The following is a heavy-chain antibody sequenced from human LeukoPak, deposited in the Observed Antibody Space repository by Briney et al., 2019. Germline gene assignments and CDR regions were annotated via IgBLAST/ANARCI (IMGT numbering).Heavy chain of an antibody. V-gene: IGHV1-2*02. CDR1: GYPLTGYY. CDR3: ARDGYSDSSGYDYPPSV. J-gene: IGHJ4*02. D-gene: IGHD3-22*01. CDR2: INPNSGGT. Sequence: ASVKVSCKASGYPLTGYYIHWVRQAPGQGLEWMGWINPNSGGTNYAQKFQGRVTMTSDTSITTAYMDLSRLTSDDTAVYYCARDGYSDSSGYDYPPSVWGQGTLVTVSS.